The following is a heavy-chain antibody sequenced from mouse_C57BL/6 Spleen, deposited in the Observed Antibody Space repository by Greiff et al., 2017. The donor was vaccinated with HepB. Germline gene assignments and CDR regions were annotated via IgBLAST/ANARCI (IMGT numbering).Heavy chain of an antibody. CDR1: GYSITSGYY. J-gene: IGHJ2*01. V-gene: IGHV3-6*01. Sequence: DVQLQESGPGLVKPSQSLSLTCSVTGYSITSGYYWNWIRQFPGNKLEWMGYISYDGSNNYNPSLKNRISITRDTSKNQFFLKLNSVTTEDTATYYCASWDVDFDYWGQGTTLTVSS. CDR3: ASWDVDFDY. CDR2: ISYDGSN. D-gene: IGHD4-1*01.